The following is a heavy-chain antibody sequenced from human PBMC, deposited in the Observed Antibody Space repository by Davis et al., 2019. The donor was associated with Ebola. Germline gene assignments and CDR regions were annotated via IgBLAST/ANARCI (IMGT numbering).Heavy chain of an antibody. CDR2: IIPIFGTA. Sequence: AASVKVSCKASGGTFSSYAISWVRQAPGQGLEWMGGIIPIFGTANYAQKFQGRVTITADESTSTAYMELSSLRSEDTAVYYCAREWLEAFGYWGQGTLVTVSS. J-gene: IGHJ4*02. CDR3: AREWLEAFGY. CDR1: GGTFSSYA. V-gene: IGHV1-69*13. D-gene: IGHD3-22*01.